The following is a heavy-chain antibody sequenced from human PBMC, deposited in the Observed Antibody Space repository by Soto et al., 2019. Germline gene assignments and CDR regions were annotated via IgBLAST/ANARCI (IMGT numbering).Heavy chain of an antibody. J-gene: IGHJ4*02. CDR1: GGSMSSYY. Sequence: SETLSLTCTVSGGSMSSYYWTWIRQPPGKGLEWIGYIYNSERSNYSPSPKSRVTISVDKSKNQFSLKLNSVTAADTAVYYCARAAMGGSSWPFDYWGQGTLVTVSS. CDR2: IYNSERS. D-gene: IGHD6-13*01. CDR3: ARAAMGGSSWPFDY. V-gene: IGHV4-59*12.